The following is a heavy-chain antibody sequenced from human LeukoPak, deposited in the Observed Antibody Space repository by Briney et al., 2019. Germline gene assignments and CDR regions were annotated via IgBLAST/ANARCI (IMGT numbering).Heavy chain of an antibody. CDR3: AKELTERWVIDAFDI. CDR1: GFTFSTFA. D-gene: IGHD2-21*01. Sequence: PGGSLRLSCEASGFTFSTFAMIWVRQPPGKGLEWVSSIFPSGGEIHYADSVRGRFTISRDNSKSTLSLQMSSLRAEDTAIYYCAKELTERWVIDAFDIWGQGTVVTVSS. V-gene: IGHV3-23*01. CDR2: IFPSGGEI. J-gene: IGHJ3*02.